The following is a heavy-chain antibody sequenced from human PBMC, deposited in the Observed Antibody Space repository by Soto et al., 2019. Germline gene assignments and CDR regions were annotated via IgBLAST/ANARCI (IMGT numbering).Heavy chain of an antibody. J-gene: IGHJ4*02. D-gene: IGHD3-22*01. CDR2: ITPMFGTP. CDR3: ARDGTLYDSRAYYYLY. Sequence: SVKVSCKASGGTFSSDTITGVRQAPGQGLEWMGGITPMFGTPNYAQKFRGRVTITADASTSTAYMELSSLRSEDTAMYFCARDGTLYDSRAYYYLYWGQGTLVTVSS. CDR1: GGTFSSDT. V-gene: IGHV1-69*13.